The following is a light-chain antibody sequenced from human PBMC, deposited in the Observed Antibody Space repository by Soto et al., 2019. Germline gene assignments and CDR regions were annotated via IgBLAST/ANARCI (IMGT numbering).Light chain of an antibody. Sequence: DIQVTQSPSSLSASVGDRVTISCRASQSISTYLNWYQHKPGKAPKLLIHAASSLRSGVPSRFSGSGSGTDFTLTISSLQPEDSETYYCQQYNSYSGTFGQGTKVDIK. CDR1: QSISTY. CDR3: QQYNSYSGT. CDR2: AAS. V-gene: IGKV1-39*01. J-gene: IGKJ1*01.